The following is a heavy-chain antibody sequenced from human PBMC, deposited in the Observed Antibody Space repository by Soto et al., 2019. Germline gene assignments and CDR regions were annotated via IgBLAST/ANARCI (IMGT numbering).Heavy chain of an antibody. CDR1: GVTFSSYW. CDR3: ARFYYDSSGYLPSPYYYYYGMDV. D-gene: IGHD3-22*01. CDR2: IKQDGSEK. Sequence: PGGSLRLSCAASGVTFSSYWMSWVRQAPGKGLEWVANIKQDGSEKYYVDSVKGRFTISRDNAKNSLYLQMNSLRAEDTAVYYCARFYYDSSGYLPSPYYYYYGMDVWGQGTTVTVS. J-gene: IGHJ6*02. V-gene: IGHV3-7*04.